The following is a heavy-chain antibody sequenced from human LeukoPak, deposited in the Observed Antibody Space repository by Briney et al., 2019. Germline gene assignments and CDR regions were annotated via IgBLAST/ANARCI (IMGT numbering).Heavy chain of an antibody. Sequence: PGGSLRLSCAASGFTFSYYYMSGVRQAPGKGLEWVGFIRSKAYGGTTEYAASVKGRFTISRDDSKSIAYLQMNSLKTEDTAVYYCTREVVVAATHAFDIWGQGTMVTVSS. D-gene: IGHD2-15*01. CDR1: GFTFSYYY. CDR2: IRSKAYGGTT. V-gene: IGHV3-22*01. CDR3: TREVVVAATHAFDI. J-gene: IGHJ3*02.